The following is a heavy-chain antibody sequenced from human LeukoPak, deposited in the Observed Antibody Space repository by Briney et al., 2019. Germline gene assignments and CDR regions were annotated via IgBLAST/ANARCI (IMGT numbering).Heavy chain of an antibody. D-gene: IGHD3-10*01. CDR1: GGSISIGGYY. CDR2: IYYSGIT. Sequence: SETLSLTCIVSGGSISIGGYYWSWIRQHPGKGLEWIGYIYYSGITYYNPSLKSRVTISVDTSKNQFSLYLSSVTAADTAVYYCARVTSGEFADYWGQGTLVTVSS. V-gene: IGHV4-31*03. CDR3: ARVTSGEFADY. J-gene: IGHJ4*02.